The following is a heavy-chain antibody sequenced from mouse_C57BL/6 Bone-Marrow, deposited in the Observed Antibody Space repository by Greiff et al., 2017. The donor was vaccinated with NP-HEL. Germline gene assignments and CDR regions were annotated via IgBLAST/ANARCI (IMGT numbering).Heavy chain of an antibody. D-gene: IGHD1-2*01. CDR2: IYPSDSET. CDR3: ARCITTGYFDV. Sequence: VQLQQPGAELVRPGASVKLSCKASGYTFTSYWMDWVKQRPGQGLEWIGNIYPSDSETHYNQKFKDKATLTVDKSSSTAYMQLSSLTSEDSAVYYCARCITTGYFDVWGTGTTVTVSS. CDR1: GYTFTSYW. J-gene: IGHJ1*03. V-gene: IGHV1-61*01.